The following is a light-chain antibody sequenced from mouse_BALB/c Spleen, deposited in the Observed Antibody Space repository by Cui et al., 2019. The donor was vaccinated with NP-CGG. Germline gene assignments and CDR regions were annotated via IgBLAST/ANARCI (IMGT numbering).Light chain of an antibody. CDR3: ALWYSNHWV. Sequence: QDVVTQESAPTTSPGETFTLTCRSNTGAITTSNYANWVQEKPDHLFTGLIGGTNNRAPGVPARFSGSLIGDKAALTITGAQTEDEAMYFCALWYSNHWVFGGGTKLTVL. V-gene: IGLV1*01. J-gene: IGLJ1*01. CDR2: GTN. CDR1: TGAITTSNY.